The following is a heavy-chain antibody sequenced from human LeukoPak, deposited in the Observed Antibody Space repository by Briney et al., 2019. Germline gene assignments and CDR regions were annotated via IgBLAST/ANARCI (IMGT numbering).Heavy chain of an antibody. CDR1: GFTVSRYY. CDR2: IYSGDNT. V-gene: IGHV3-66*01. Sequence: PGGSLRLSCAVSGFTVSRYYMSWVRQAPGKGLEWVSIIYSGDNTYYADSVKGRVTISRDNSKNTLYLQMNSLRVEDTAVYYCARDRGSGYDPGYFDYWGQGTLVAVSS. J-gene: IGHJ4*02. D-gene: IGHD5-12*01. CDR3: ARDRGSGYDPGYFDY.